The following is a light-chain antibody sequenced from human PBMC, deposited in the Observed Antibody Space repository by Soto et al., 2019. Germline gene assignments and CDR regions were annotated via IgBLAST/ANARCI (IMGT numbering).Light chain of an antibody. CDR3: AAWDDSLSGRWV. V-gene: IGLV1-47*01. Sequence: QPVLTQPPSASGTPGQRVTIACSGSSSNIGSNYVYWYQQLPGTAPKLLIYRNNQRPSGVPDRFSGSKSGTSASLAISGLRSEDEADYYCAAWDDSLSGRWVFGGGTKLTDL. CDR1: SSNIGSNY. CDR2: RNN. J-gene: IGLJ3*02.